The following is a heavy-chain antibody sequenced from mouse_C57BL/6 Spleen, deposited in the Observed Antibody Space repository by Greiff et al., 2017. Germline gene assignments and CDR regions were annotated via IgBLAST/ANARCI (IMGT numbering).Heavy chain of an antibody. CDR3: VLGGIYDAY. V-gene: IGHV1-82*01. D-gene: IGHD2-3*01. J-gene: IGHJ3*01. Sequence: QVQLQQSGPELVKPGASVKISCKASGYAFSSSWMNWVKQRPGKGLEWIGRIYPGDGDTNYNGKFKGKATLTADKSSSTAYMQLSSLTSEDSAVYFCVLGGIYDAYWGQGTLVTVSA. CDR2: IYPGDGDT. CDR1: GYAFSSSW.